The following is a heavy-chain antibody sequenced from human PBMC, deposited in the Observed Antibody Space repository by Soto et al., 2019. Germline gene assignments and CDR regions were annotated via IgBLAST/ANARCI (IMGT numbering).Heavy chain of an antibody. CDR2: IYYSGST. CDR1: GGSISSYY. Sequence: QVQLQESGPGLVKPSETLSLTCTVSGGSISSYYWSWIRQPPGKGLEWIGYIYYSGSTNYNPSLQSRVAISVDTSKNQFALKLSSVTASDTAVYYCARGFLEWLGFFDYWGQGTLVTVS. J-gene: IGHJ4*02. V-gene: IGHV4-59*08. D-gene: IGHD3-3*01. CDR3: ARGFLEWLGFFDY.